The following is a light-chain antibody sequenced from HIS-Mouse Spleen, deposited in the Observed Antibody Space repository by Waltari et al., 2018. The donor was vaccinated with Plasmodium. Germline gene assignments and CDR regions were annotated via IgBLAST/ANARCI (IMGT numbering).Light chain of an antibody. CDR2: VGS. J-gene: IGLJ3*02. V-gene: IGLV2-23*03. CDR3: CSYAGSSTFV. Sequence: QAALTQPAPVAGSPGQAIPTSFPGASSDGGSYNLVAWYQQPPGKAPQLRIYVGSMRPSGVSNRFSGSKSGNTASLTISGLQAEDEADYYCCSYAGSSTFVFGGGTKLTVL. CDR1: SSDGGSYNL.